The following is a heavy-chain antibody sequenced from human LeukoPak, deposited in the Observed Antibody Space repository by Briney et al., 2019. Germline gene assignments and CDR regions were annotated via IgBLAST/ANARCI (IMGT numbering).Heavy chain of an antibody. CDR2: ISYDGSNK. V-gene: IGHV3-30*18. CDR3: AKGAYDYVWGSLIDY. Sequence: GGSLRLSCAASGFTFSSYGMHWGRQAPGQGLGGGAVISYDGSNKYYADSVKGRFTISRDNSKNTLYLQMNSLRAEDTAVYYCAKGAYDYVWGSLIDYWGQGTLVTVSS. CDR1: GFTFSSYG. D-gene: IGHD3-16*01. J-gene: IGHJ4*02.